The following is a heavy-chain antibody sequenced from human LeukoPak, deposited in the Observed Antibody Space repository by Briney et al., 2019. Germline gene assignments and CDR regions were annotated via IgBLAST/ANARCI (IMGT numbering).Heavy chain of an antibody. Sequence: TSETLSLTCAVYGGSFSGFYWSWIRQPPGKGLEWIGEINHSGSTNYNPSLKSRVTISVDTSKNQFSLKLSSVTAADTAVYYCARVADSSGYYYESPSAEYFQHWGQGTLVTVSS. V-gene: IGHV4-34*01. J-gene: IGHJ1*01. CDR3: ARVADSSGYYYESPSAEYFQH. CDR2: INHSGST. D-gene: IGHD3-22*01. CDR1: GGSFSGFY.